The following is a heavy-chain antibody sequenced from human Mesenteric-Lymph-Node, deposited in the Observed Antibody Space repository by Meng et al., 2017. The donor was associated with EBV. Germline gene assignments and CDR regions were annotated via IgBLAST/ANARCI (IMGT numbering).Heavy chain of an antibody. Sequence: PVXAAXXASVYTCTXXXISXVXQAPGQGLEWMGWISAYNGNTNYAQKLQGRVTMTTDTSTSTAYMELRSLRSDDTAVYYCARGDYLTYYYYGMDVWGQGTTVTVSS. J-gene: IGHJ6*02. D-gene: IGHD4-17*01. CDR2: ISAYNGNT. CDR3: ARGDYLTYYYYGMDV. V-gene: IGHV1-18*01. CDR1: VYTCTXXX.